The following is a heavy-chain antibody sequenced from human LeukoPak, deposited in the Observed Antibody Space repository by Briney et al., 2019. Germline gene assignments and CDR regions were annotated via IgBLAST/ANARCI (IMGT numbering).Heavy chain of an antibody. V-gene: IGHV3-66*02. CDR3: ARGGLVPAAYYYYYYGMDV. J-gene: IGHJ6*02. D-gene: IGHD2-2*01. Sequence: PGGSLRLSCAASGFTVSSNYMSWVRQAPGKGLEWVSVIYSGGSTYYADSVKGRFTISRDNSKNTLYLQMNSLRAEDTAVYYCARGGLVPAAYYYYYYGMDVWGQGTTVTVSS. CDR1: GFTVSSNY. CDR2: IYSGGST.